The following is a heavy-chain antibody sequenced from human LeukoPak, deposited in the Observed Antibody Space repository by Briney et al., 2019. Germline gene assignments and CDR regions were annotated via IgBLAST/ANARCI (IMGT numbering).Heavy chain of an antibody. J-gene: IGHJ4*02. CDR3: ARADLSGYDRD. Sequence: GGSLRLSCAASGFTFSSYEMNWVRQAPGKGLEWVSYISSSGSTIYYADSVKGRFTISRDNAKNSLYLQMNSLRAEDTAVYYCARADLSGYDRDWGQGTLVTVSS. V-gene: IGHV3-48*03. CDR2: ISSSGSTI. D-gene: IGHD5-12*01. CDR1: GFTFSSYE.